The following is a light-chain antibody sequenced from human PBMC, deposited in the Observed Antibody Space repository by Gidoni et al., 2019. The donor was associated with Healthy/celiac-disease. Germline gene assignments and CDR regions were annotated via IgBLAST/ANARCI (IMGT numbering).Light chain of an antibody. V-gene: IGKV1-39*01. CDR3: QQSYSTPCT. CDR1: QSISSY. CDR2: AAS. J-gene: IGKJ1*01. Sequence: DIQRTQSPSSLSASVGDRVTITCRASQSISSYLNWYKQKPGKAPKLLIYAASSLQSGVPSRFSGSGSGTDFTLTISSLQPEDFATYYCQQSYSTPCTFGQXTKVEIK.